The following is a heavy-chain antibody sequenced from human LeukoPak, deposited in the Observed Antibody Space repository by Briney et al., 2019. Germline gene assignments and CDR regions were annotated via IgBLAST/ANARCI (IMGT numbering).Heavy chain of an antibody. CDR1: GGSISSSSYY. D-gene: IGHD4-11*01. CDR3: ATRKSTVTSYYYYYYMDV. J-gene: IGHJ6*03. CDR2: IYYSGST. Sequence: PSETLSLTCTVSGGSISSSSYYWGWIRQPPGKGLEWIGSIYYSGSTYYNPSLKSRVTISVDTSKNQFSLKMSSVTAADPAVYYCATRKSTVTSYYYYYYMDVWGKGTTVTVSS. V-gene: IGHV4-39*01.